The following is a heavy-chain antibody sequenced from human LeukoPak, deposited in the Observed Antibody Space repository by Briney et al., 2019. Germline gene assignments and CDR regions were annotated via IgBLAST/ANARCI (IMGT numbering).Heavy chain of an antibody. D-gene: IGHD6-19*01. V-gene: IGHV4-39*07. CDR1: GGSISSSSYY. CDR3: ARVDSSGWYGIDY. Sequence: SETLSLTCTVSGGSISSSSYYWGWICQPPAKGLEWIGNIYYSGSTYYNPSLKSRVTISVDTSKNQFSLKLTSVTAADTAVYYCARVDSSGWYGIDYWGQGTLVTVSS. CDR2: IYYSGST. J-gene: IGHJ4*02.